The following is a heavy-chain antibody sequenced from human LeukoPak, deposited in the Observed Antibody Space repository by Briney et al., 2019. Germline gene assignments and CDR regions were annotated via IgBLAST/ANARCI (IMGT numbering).Heavy chain of an antibody. CDR1: GGSFSGYY. J-gene: IGHJ6*02. D-gene: IGHD1-26*01. CDR2: INHSGST. Sequence: SETLSLTCAVYGGSFSGYYWSWIRQPPGKGLEWIGEINHSGSTNYNPSLKSRVTISVDTSKNQFSLKLSSVTAADTAVYYCAGVLDVFDGMDVWGQGTTVTVSS. CDR3: AGVLDVFDGMDV. V-gene: IGHV4-34*01.